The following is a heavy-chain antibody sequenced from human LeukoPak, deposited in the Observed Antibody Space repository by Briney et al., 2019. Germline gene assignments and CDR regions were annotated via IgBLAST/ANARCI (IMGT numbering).Heavy chain of an antibody. CDR2: IHTSGNT. J-gene: IGHJ6*03. V-gene: IGHV4-61*02. Sequence: SQTLSLTCIVSGDSISSGSYYWTWLRQPAGKGLEWIGRIHTSGNTNYSPSLKSRATISRDTSKNQFSLRLTSVTAADTAVYYCVRAEGSRYGHMDVWGKGTTVTVSS. CDR3: VRAEGSRYGHMDV. D-gene: IGHD3-9*01. CDR1: GDSISSGSYY.